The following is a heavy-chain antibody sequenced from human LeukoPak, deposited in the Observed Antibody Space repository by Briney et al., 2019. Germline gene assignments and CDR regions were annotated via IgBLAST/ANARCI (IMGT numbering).Heavy chain of an antibody. CDR1: GFTFDDYA. CDR3: AKALGRYYDSSGYYLSDAFDI. D-gene: IGHD3-22*01. Sequence: GRSLRLSCAASGFTFDDYAMHWVRHAPGKGLEWVSGISWNSGSIGYADSVKGRFTISRDNAKNSLYLQMNSLRAEDTALYYCAKALGRYYDSSGYYLSDAFDIWGQGTMVTVSS. CDR2: ISWNSGSI. J-gene: IGHJ3*02. V-gene: IGHV3-9*01.